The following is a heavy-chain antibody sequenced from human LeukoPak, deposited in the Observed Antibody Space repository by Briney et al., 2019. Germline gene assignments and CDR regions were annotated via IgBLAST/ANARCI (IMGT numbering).Heavy chain of an antibody. CDR3: TRLRIAVAGTPRPATYFFDY. J-gene: IGHJ4*02. D-gene: IGHD6-19*01. Sequence: PGGSLRLSCTASGFTFGDYAMSRFRQAPGKGLEWVGFIRSKAYGGTTEYAASVKGRFTISRDDSKSIAYLQMNSLKTEDTAVYYCTRLRIAVAGTPRPATYFFDYWGQGTLVTVSS. CDR2: IRSKAYGGTT. V-gene: IGHV3-49*03. CDR1: GFTFGDYA.